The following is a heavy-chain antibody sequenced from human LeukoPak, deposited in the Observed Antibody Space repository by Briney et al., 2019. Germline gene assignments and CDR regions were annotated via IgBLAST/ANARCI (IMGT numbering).Heavy chain of an antibody. V-gene: IGHV4-34*01. J-gene: IGHJ4*02. Sequence: SETLSLTCAVYGGSFSGYYWSWIRQPPGKGLEWIGEINHSGSTNYNPSLKSRVAISVDTSKNQFSLKLSSVTAADTAVYYCARAVAVAGTFFDYWGQGTLVTVSS. D-gene: IGHD6-19*01. CDR2: INHSGST. CDR3: ARAVAVAGTFFDY. CDR1: GGSFSGYY.